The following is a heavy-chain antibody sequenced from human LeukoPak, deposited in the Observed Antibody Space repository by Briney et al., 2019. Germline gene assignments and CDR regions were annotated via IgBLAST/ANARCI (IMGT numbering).Heavy chain of an antibody. CDR2: ISSSSSYI. CDR1: GFTFSSYS. Sequence: GGSLXXSCAASGFTFSSYSMNWVRQAPGKGLEWVSSISSSSSYIYYADSVKGRFTISRENAKNSLYLQMNSLRAEDTAVYYCARADWDTAMIDYWGQGTLVTVSS. CDR3: ARADWDTAMIDY. J-gene: IGHJ4*02. V-gene: IGHV3-21*01. D-gene: IGHD5-18*01.